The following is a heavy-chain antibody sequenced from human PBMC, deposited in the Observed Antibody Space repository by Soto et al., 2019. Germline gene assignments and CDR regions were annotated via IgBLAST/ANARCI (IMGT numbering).Heavy chain of an antibody. J-gene: IGHJ6*02. CDR3: ARLRGSYFGMDV. CDR2: IYHSGST. CDR1: DFSSNYY. Sequence: LETMSHTCSVADFSSNYYWGWIRQPPGKGLEWIGSIYHSGSTYYNPSLKSRVAISLDTSKNQFSLKLSSVTAADTAMYYCARLRGSYFGMDVWGQGTTVTVSS. V-gene: IGHV4-38-2*01.